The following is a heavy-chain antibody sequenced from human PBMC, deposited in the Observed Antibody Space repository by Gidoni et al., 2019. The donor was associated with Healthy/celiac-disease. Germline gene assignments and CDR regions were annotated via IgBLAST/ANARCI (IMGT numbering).Heavy chain of an antibody. Sequence: QVQLVQSGAEVKKPGASVKVSCKASGYTFTSYHMHWVRQAPGQGLEWMGIINPSGVSTSYAQKFQGRVTMTRDTSTSTVYMELSSLRSEDTAVYYCARDQVTAAVTTDYYYGMDVWGQGTTVTVSS. V-gene: IGHV1-46*01. CDR2: INPSGVST. D-gene: IGHD4-17*01. J-gene: IGHJ6*02. CDR3: ARDQVTAAVTTDYYYGMDV. CDR1: GYTFTSYH.